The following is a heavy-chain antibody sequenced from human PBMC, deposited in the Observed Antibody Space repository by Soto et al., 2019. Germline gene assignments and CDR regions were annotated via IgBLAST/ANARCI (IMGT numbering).Heavy chain of an antibody. CDR3: ANEPLYYDFWSGYYRGGYYGMDA. D-gene: IGHD3-3*01. Sequence: PGGSLRLSCAASGFTFSSYSMNWVRQAPGKGLEWVSYISSSSTIYYADSVKGRFTISRDNAKNSLYLQMNSLRDEDTAVYYCANEPLYYDFWSGYYRGGYYGMDAWGQGTTVTVSS. V-gene: IGHV3-48*02. CDR2: ISSSSTI. J-gene: IGHJ6*02. CDR1: GFTFSSYS.